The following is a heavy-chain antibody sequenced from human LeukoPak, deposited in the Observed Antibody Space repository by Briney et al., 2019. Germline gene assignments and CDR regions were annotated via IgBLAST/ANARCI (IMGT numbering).Heavy chain of an antibody. CDR3: ARGRGWTYDS. J-gene: IGHJ4*02. CDR2: ISNISTYI. Sequence: PGGSLRLSCAASGFTFSGYTMTWVRQAPGKGLEWVSSISNISTYIYYADSVKGRFTISSDNARNSLYLQMNSLRAEDTGVYYCARGRGWTYDSWGRGTLVIVSS. V-gene: IGHV3-21*01. D-gene: IGHD6-19*01. CDR1: GFTFSGYT.